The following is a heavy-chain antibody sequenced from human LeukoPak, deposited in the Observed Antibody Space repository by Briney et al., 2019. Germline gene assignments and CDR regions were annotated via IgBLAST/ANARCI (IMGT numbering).Heavy chain of an antibody. V-gene: IGHV3-23*01. J-gene: IGHJ3*02. CDR3: ARAPVGATFHAFDI. CDR1: GFTFSSYA. Sequence: GGSLRLSCAASGFTFSSYAMSWVRQAPGKGLEWVSAISSRGDSTYYAGSVKGRFTISRDNSKNTLYLQMNSLRADDTAVYYCARAPVGATFHAFDIWGQGTMVTVSS. D-gene: IGHD1-26*01. CDR2: ISSRGDST.